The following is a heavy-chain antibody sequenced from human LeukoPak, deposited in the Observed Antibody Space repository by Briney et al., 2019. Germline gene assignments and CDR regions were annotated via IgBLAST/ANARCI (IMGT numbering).Heavy chain of an antibody. J-gene: IGHJ5*02. V-gene: IGHV4-39*07. CDR1: GGSISNSGSY. D-gene: IGHD6-6*01. CDR3: ARVMAARREDLNLFDP. CDR2: VYYSGNT. Sequence: PSETLSLTCTVSGGSISNSGSYWGWIRPPPGKGLEWIGSVYYSGNTYNPSLKSRVTISVETSKNQFSLNLTSVNAADTAIYYCARVMAARREDLNLFDPWGQGTLVTVSS.